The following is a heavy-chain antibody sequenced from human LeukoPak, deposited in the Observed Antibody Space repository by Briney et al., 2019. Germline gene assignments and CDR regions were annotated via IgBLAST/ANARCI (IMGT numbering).Heavy chain of an antibody. J-gene: IGHJ4*02. D-gene: IGHD3-3*01. CDR1: GDSLSSYY. CDR2: ISNRGNS. CDR3: ARFSDRVSIFGVVNYWLXD. Sequence: SETLSLTCTVSGDSLSSYYWSWIRQPPGKGLEWIGHISNRGNSNYNPSLKPRVTISIDTSKNQFSLKLTSVTAADRAVYYCARFSDRVSIFGVVNYWLXDWGQGILVT. V-gene: IGHV4-59*01.